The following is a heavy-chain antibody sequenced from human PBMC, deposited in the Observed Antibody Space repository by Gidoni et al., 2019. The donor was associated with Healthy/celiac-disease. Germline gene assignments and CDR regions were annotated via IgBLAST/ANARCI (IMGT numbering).Heavy chain of an antibody. D-gene: IGHD3-22*01. CDR3: AKDVTMIVVVAYSY. CDR1: GFTFGSKS. V-gene: IGHV3-23*01. Sequence: VQLLESGGGLVQPGGSLVLSCPDSGFTFGSKSMSWVRQAPGKGLEWVSAISGSGGSTYYADSVKCRFTISRDNSKTTLYLQMNSLRAEDTAVYYCAKDVTMIVVVAYSYWGQGTLVTVSS. CDR2: ISGSGGST. J-gene: IGHJ4*02.